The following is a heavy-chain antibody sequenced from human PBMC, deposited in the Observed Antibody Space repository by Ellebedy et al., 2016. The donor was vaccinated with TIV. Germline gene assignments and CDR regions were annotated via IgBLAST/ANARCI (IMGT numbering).Heavy chain of an antibody. V-gene: IGHV3-7*01. CDR2: IKQDGSEK. Sequence: GGSLRLXXAASGFTFSSYWMSWVRQAPGKGLEWVANIKQDGSEKYYVDSVKGRFTISRDNAKNSLYLQMNSLRAEDTAVYYCARVQWELLFPVYYYYMDVWGKGTTVTVSS. D-gene: IGHD1-26*01. J-gene: IGHJ6*03. CDR3: ARVQWELLFPVYYYYMDV. CDR1: GFTFSSYW.